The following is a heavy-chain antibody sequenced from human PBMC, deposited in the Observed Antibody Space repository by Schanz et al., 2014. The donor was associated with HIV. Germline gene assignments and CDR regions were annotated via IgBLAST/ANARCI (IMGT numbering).Heavy chain of an antibody. CDR1: GFSFSSYW. D-gene: IGHD7-27*01. Sequence: EVQLVESGGGLVQPGGSLRLSCAASGFSFSSYWMYWVRQAPGKGLVWVSRINGDGRTTSYADSVKGRFTISRDNAKNTLYLQLNSLRAEDTAVYYCARPTGAQYFDLWGRGTLVTVSS. CDR2: INGDGRTT. J-gene: IGHJ2*01. V-gene: IGHV3-74*01. CDR3: ARPTGAQYFDL.